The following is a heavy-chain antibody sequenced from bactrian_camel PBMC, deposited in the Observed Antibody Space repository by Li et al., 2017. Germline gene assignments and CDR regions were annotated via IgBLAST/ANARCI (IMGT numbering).Heavy chain of an antibody. J-gene: IGHJ4*01. D-gene: IGHD2*01. CDR2: INSGAGTT. CDR1: GFLFDHYD. V-gene: IGHV3S40*01. Sequence: VQLVESGGGVVQPGGTLRLSCSASGFLFDHYDMGWVRQAPGKGLEWVSTINSGAGTTYYADSVKGRFTLSRDNSKNTLELRMNNVEAEDTAMYYCAAGPTKEKRFLAVVIGGRNRECSWEHTIWGQGTQVTVS. CDR3: AAGPTKEKRFLAVVIGGRNRECSWEHTI.